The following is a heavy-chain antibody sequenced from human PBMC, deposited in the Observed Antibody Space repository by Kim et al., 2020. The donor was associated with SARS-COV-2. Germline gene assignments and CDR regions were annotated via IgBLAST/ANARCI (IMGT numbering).Heavy chain of an antibody. CDR3: AGDHGYSSSWGGGYYYYGMDV. CDR2: IYYSGST. V-gene: IGHV4-59*01. CDR1: GGSISSYY. J-gene: IGHJ6*02. D-gene: IGHD6-13*01. Sequence: SETLSLTCTVSGGSISSYYWSWIRQPPGKGLQWIGYIYYSGSTNYNASLKSRVTISVDTSKNQFSLKLSSVTAADTAVYYCAGDHGYSSSWGGGYYYYGMDVWGQGTTVTVSS.